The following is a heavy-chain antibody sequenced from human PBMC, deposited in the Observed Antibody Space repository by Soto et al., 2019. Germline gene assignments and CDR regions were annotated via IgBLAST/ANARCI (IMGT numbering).Heavy chain of an antibody. V-gene: IGHV4-39*01. CDR1: GGSISSISYY. CDR2: IYYSGST. Sequence: PCQILSLTCTVSGGSISSISYYCGWIRQPPGKGLEWIGSIYYSGSTYYNPSLKSRVTISVDTSKNQFSLKLSSVTAADTAVYYCARATRWSRNAFDIWGQRTMVTVS. J-gene: IGHJ3*02. CDR3: ARATRWSRNAFDI.